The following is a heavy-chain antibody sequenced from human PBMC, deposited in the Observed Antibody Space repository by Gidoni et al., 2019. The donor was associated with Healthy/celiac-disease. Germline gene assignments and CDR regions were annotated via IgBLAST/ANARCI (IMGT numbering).Heavy chain of an antibody. D-gene: IGHD3-22*01. CDR1: GFTFSSYA. J-gene: IGHJ5*02. CDR2: ISGSGGST. V-gene: IGHV3-23*01. CDR3: AKGGYDSSGYYYEALDP. Sequence: EVQLLESGGGLVQPGGSLRLSCAASGFTFSSYAMSWVRQAPGKGLEWVSAISGSGGSTYYADSVKGRFTISRDNSKNTLYLQMNSLRAEDTAVYYCAKGGYDSSGYYYEALDPWGQGTLVTVSS.